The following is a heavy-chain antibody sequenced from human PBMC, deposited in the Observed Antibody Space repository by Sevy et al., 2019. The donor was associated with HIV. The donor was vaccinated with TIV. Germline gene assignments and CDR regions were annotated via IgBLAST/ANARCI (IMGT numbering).Heavy chain of an antibody. D-gene: IGHD2-15*01. CDR2: TYYRSKWYN. Sequence: SQTLSLTCAISGDSVSSNSAAWNWIRQSPSRGLEWLGRTYYRSKWYNDYAVSVKSRITINPDTSKNQFSLQLNSVTPEETAVYYCARGYCSGGSCYSGGFAFDIWGQGTMVTVSS. CDR1: GDSVSSNSAA. V-gene: IGHV6-1*01. CDR3: ARGYCSGGSCYSGGFAFDI. J-gene: IGHJ3*02.